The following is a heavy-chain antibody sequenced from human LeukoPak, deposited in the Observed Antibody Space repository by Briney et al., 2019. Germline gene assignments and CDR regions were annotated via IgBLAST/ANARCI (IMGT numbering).Heavy chain of an antibody. J-gene: IGHJ3*02. CDR2: ISRNSSNI. V-gene: IGHV3-9*03. D-gene: IGHD4-17*01. CDR3: AKNILTRGVTTDDAFDI. CDR1: GFNFSSQA. Sequence: PGGSLRLFCTVSGFNFSSQAKTRGRQASRQGPGGGSGISRNSSNISHADSVKGRFPIPRNNAKNSLYLQINQLRGEELALYYCAKNILTRGVTTDDAFDIWGQGTMVTVSS.